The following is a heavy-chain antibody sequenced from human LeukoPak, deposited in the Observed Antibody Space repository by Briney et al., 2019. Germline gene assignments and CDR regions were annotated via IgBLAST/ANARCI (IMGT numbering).Heavy chain of an antibody. CDR3: ARCWIFGSSTSCHYFDY. J-gene: IGHJ4*02. V-gene: IGHV4-34*01. CDR2: INHSGST. CDR1: GGSFSGYY. D-gene: IGHD2-2*01. Sequence: SETLSLTCAVYGGSFSGYYWSWIRQPPGKGLEWIGEINHSGSTNYNPSLKSRVTISVDTSKDQFSLKLSSVTAADTAVYYCARCWIFGSSTSCHYFDYWGQGTLVTVSS.